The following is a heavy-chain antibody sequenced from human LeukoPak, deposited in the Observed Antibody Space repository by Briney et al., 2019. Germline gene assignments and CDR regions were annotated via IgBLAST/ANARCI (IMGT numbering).Heavy chain of an antibody. CDR3: ARGLGNRYFDWSGGYFDY. J-gene: IGHJ4*02. Sequence: PSETLSLTCTVSGYSISSGYYWGWIRQPPGKGLEWIGSIYHSGSTYYNPSLKSRVTISVDTSKNQFSLKLSSVTAADTAVYYCARGLGNRYFDWSGGYFDYWGQGTLVTVSS. CDR1: GYSISSGYY. V-gene: IGHV4-38-2*02. CDR2: IYHSGST. D-gene: IGHD3-9*01.